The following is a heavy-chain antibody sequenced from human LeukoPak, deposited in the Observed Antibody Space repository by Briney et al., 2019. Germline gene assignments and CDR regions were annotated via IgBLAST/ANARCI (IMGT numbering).Heavy chain of an antibody. CDR2: IYTSGST. CDR1: GGSISSYY. D-gene: IGHD2-21*02. V-gene: IGHV4-4*07. J-gene: IGHJ4*02. Sequence: SETLSLTCTVSGGSISSYYWSWIRQPAGKGLEWIGRIYTSGSTNYNPSLKSRVTVSVDTSKNQFSLKLSSVTAADTAVYYCARDLGSIVVVTGYFDYWGQGTLVTVSS. CDR3: ARDLGSIVVVTGYFDY.